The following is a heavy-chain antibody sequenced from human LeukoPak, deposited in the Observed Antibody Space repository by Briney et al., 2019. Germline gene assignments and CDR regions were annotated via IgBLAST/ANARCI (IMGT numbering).Heavy chain of an antibody. CDR2: ISGSGGST. Sequence: GGSLRLSCAASGFTFSSYGMSWVRQAPGKGLEWVSAISGSGGSTYYADSVKGRFTISRDNSKNTLYLQMNSLRAEDTAVYYCAKDLTYYYDSLAAFDIWGQGTMVTVSS. CDR3: AKDLTYYYDSLAAFDI. CDR1: GFTFSSYG. J-gene: IGHJ3*02. V-gene: IGHV3-23*01. D-gene: IGHD3-22*01.